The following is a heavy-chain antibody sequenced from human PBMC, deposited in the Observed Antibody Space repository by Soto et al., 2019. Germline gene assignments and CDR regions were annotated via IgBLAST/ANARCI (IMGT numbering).Heavy chain of an antibody. J-gene: IGHJ4*02. D-gene: IGHD3-10*01. CDR3: ARDLQGSYFPLGDY. V-gene: IGHV3-11*01. CDR2: ISYDASFI. CDR1: GFTFSDYY. Sequence: QMQLVESGGGLVKAGGSLRLSCAASGFTFSDYYMTWIRQAPGKGLEWVSSISYDASFINYADSVKGRFSISRDNAKKSLYLHINSLRAEDTAVYYCARDLQGSYFPLGDYWGQGTLLTVSS.